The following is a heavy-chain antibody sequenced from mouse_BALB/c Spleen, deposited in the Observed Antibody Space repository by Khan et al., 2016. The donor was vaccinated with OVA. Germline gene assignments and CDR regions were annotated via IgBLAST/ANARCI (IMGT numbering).Heavy chain of an antibody. Sequence: VQLQESGPGLVAPSQSLSITCTVSGFSLTSYGVHWVRQPPGKGLEWLGVIWAGGSTNYNSALMSRLSISKDNSKSQVFLKVNSLKTYDTAMYYCARLEDIWGQGTTLTVSS. CDR2: IWAGGST. CDR3: ARLEDI. CDR1: GFSLTSYG. D-gene: IGHD1-3*01. J-gene: IGHJ2*01. V-gene: IGHV2-9*02.